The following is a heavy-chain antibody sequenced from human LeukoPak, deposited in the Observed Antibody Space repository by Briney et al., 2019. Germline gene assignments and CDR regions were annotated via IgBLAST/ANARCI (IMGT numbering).Heavy chain of an antibody. Sequence: GGSLRLSCVGTGLTFRSYAMTWIRQAPGKGLEWVADIGGSGSSAFYADSVKGRFTISRDNAKSTLYVEMHSLRVEDTAVYFCAKLADFWGGYYSSFYYYYMDVWGKGTAVTVSS. V-gene: IGHV3-23*01. CDR3: AKLADFWGGYYSSFYYYYMDV. D-gene: IGHD3-3*01. J-gene: IGHJ6*03. CDR2: IGGSGSSA. CDR1: GLTFRSYA.